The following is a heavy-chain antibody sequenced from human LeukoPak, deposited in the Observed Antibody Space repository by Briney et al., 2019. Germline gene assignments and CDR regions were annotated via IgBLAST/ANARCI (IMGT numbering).Heavy chain of an antibody. Sequence: GGSLRLSCAASGFTFSSYWMSWVRQAPGKGLEWVANIKQDGSEKYSVDSVKGRFTISRDNAKNSLYMQMNSLRAEGTAVYYCARVMSASVWRSYGSYYYYYYMDIWGKGTTVTVSS. CDR3: ARVMSASVWRSYGSYYYYYYMDI. CDR2: IKQDGSEK. V-gene: IGHV3-7*01. D-gene: IGHD3-16*01. J-gene: IGHJ6*03. CDR1: GFTFSSYW.